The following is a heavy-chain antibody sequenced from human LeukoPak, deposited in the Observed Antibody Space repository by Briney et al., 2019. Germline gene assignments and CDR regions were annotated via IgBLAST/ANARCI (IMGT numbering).Heavy chain of an antibody. J-gene: IGHJ4*02. CDR3: ARVTEYSTAGMRY. Sequence: GGSLRLSCAASGFTFSSYWMHWVRQAPGKGLVWVSRISSDGSTTTYADSVKGRFTISRDNAKNTMYLQMNSLRAEDTALYYCARVTEYSTAGMRYWGQGTLVPVSS. D-gene: IGHD6-13*01. V-gene: IGHV3-74*01. CDR2: ISSDGSTT. CDR1: GFTFSSYW.